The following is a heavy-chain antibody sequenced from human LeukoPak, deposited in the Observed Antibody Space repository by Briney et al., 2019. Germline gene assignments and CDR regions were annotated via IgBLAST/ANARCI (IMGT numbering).Heavy chain of an antibody. D-gene: IGHD1-26*01. CDR1: GYTFTGYY. CDR3: ARGGYSGSITSDY. V-gene: IGHV1-2*02. Sequence: ASVKVSCKASGYTFTGYYMHWVRQAPGQGLEWMGWINPNSGGTNYAQKFQGRVTMTRDTSTSTVYMKLSSLRSEDTAVYYCARGGYSGSITSDYWGQGTLVTVSS. J-gene: IGHJ4*02. CDR2: INPNSGGT.